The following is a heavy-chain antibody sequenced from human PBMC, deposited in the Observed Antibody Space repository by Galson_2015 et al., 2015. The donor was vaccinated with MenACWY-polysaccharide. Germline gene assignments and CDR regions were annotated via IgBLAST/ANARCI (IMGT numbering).Heavy chain of an antibody. Sequence: SVKVSCKASGYTFTSYDINWVRQATGQGLEWMGWMNPNSGNTGYAQKFQGRVTMTRNTSISTAYMELSSLRSEDTAVYYCARYRSYYLLADYYYYYGMDVWGQGTTVTVSS. D-gene: IGHD3-10*01. CDR3: ARYRSYYLLADYYYYYGMDV. CDR2: MNPNSGNT. CDR1: GYTFTSYD. V-gene: IGHV1-8*01. J-gene: IGHJ6*02.